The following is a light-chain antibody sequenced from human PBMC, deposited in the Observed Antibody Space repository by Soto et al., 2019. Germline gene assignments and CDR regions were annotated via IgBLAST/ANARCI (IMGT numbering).Light chain of an antibody. CDR1: QSVSSY. CDR2: DAS. CDR3: QQRSNWPAVT. J-gene: IGKJ3*01. Sequence: EIVLTQSPATLSLSPGERATLSCRASQSVSSYLAWYQQKPGQAPRLLIYDASNRAPGIPARFSGSGSGTGFTLAISSLEPEDFAVYYCQQRSNWPAVTFGPGTKVDIK. V-gene: IGKV3-11*01.